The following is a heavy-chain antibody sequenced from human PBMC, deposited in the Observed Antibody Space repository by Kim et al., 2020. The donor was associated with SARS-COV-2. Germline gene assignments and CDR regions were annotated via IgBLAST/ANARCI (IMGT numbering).Heavy chain of an antibody. J-gene: IGHJ4*02. CDR1: GGSISSYY. CDR3: ARERGDYVWGSYRSFDY. Sequence: SETLSLTCTVSGGSISSYYWSWIRQPPGKGLEWIGYIYYSGSTNYNPSLKSRVTISVDTSKNQFSLKLSSVTAADTAVYYCARERGDYVWGSYRSFDYWGQGTLVTVSS. D-gene: IGHD3-16*02. CDR2: IYYSGST. V-gene: IGHV4-59*13.